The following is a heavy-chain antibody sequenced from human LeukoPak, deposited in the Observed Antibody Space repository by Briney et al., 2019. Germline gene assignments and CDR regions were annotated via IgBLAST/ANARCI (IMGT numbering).Heavy chain of an antibody. Sequence: ASVKVSCKASGYTFSDYYIHWVRQAPGQGLEWMGWINPNSGGTNSAQKFQGRVAMTRDTSISTAYMELSRLRSDDTAVYYCARESFSTVTSATDALDIWGQGTMVTVSS. CDR3: ARESFSTVTSATDALDI. J-gene: IGHJ3*02. V-gene: IGHV1-2*02. CDR2: INPNSGGT. D-gene: IGHD4-17*01. CDR1: GYTFSDYY.